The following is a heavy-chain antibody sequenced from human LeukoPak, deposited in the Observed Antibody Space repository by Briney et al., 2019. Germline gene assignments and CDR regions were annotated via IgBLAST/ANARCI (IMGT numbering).Heavy chain of an antibody. CDR3: AREVGSGWYFDY. Sequence: SETLSLTCTVSGGSVSSYYWSWIRQPPGKGLEWIGYIYYIGSTNYNSSLKSRVTIFVDTSKNQFSLKLSSVTAADTAVYYCAREVGSGWYFDYWGQGTLVTVSS. V-gene: IGHV4-59*02. J-gene: IGHJ4*02. CDR1: GGSVSSYY. CDR2: IYYIGST. D-gene: IGHD6-19*01.